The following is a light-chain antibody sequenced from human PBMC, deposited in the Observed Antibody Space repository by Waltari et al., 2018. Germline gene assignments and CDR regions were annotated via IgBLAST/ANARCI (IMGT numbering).Light chain of an antibody. J-gene: IGLJ2*01. Sequence: QSALTPSVSVSGSPGQSITISCTQPSRDIGTYNYVSWYQQHPGKAPKLMIYDVTKRPSGVSDRFSGSKSGNTASLTISGLQAEDEADYYCTSYTSTITVVFGGGTKLTVL. CDR2: DVT. CDR1: SRDIGTYNY. V-gene: IGLV2-14*03. CDR3: TSYTSTITVV.